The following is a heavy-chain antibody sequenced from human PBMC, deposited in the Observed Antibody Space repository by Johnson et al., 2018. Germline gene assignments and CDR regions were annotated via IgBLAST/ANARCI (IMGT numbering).Heavy chain of an antibody. D-gene: IGHD1-26*01. CDR3: ASGRSPRVVGATTSRGMDV. CDR1: GGSFSGYY. Sequence: QVQLQQWGAGLLKPSETLSLTCAVYGGSFSGYYWSWIRQPPGKGLEWIGEINHSGSTTYNPSLKSRVTITVDTSKHQFSLKLSSVTAADTAVYFCASGRSPRVVGATTSRGMDVWGQGTTVTVSS. J-gene: IGHJ6*02. V-gene: IGHV4-34*01. CDR2: INHSGST.